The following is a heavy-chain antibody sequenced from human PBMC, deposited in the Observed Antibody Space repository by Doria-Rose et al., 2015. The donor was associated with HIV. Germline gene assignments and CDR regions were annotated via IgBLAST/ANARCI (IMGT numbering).Heavy chain of an antibody. J-gene: IGHJ3*02. Sequence: APGQGLEWMGRIIPIFGTANYAQKLQGRVTITADESTSTAYMELSSLRSEDTAVYYCARGGVTDAFDIWGQGTMVTVSS. CDR3: ARGGVTDAFDI. CDR2: IIPIFGTA. V-gene: IGHV1-69*15. D-gene: IGHD3-16*02.